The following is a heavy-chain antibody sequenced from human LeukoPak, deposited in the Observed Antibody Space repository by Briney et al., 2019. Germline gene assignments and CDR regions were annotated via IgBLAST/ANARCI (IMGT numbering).Heavy chain of an antibody. V-gene: IGHV4-34*01. CDR3: ARGGYNDAFDI. D-gene: IGHD5-24*01. CDR2: VNHSGST. CDR1: GHSVSSGYF. J-gene: IGHJ3*02. Sequence: SETLSLTCGVSGHSVSSGYFWAWIRQPPGKGLEWIGEVNHSGSTNYNPSLKSRVNMSMDTSKNHFSLKMNSVTAADTAVYYCARGGYNDAFDIWGQRTMVTVSS.